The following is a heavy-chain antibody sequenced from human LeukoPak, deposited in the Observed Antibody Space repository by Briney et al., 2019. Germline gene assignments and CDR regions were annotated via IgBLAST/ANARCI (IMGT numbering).Heavy chain of an antibody. D-gene: IGHD5-18*01. CDR3: ARSGGRGYSYVSLLDY. CDR1: GYTFTSYG. Sequence: ASVKVSCKASGYTFTSYGISWVRQAPGQGIEWVGWISAYNGNTNYAQKLQGRVTMTTDTSTSTAYMELRSLRSDDTAVYYCARSGGRGYSYVSLLDYWGQGTLVTVSS. CDR2: ISAYNGNT. V-gene: IGHV1-18*01. J-gene: IGHJ4*02.